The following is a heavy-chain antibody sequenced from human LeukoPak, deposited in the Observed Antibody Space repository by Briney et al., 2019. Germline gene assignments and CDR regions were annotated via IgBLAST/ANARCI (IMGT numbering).Heavy chain of an antibody. CDR1: GGSFSGYY. D-gene: IGHD6-19*01. CDR2: INHSGST. CDR3: ARMGRKQWLASFFDY. V-gene: IGHV4-34*01. J-gene: IGHJ4*02. Sequence: SETLSLTCAVYGGSFSGYYWSWIRQPPGKGLEWIGEINHSGSTNYNPSLKSRVTISVDTSKNQFSLKLSSVTAADTAVYYCARMGRKQWLASFFDYWGQGTLVTVSS.